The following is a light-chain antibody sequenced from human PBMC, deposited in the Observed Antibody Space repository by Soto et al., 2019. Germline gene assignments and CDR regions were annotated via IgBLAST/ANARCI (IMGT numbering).Light chain of an antibody. Sequence: EIVLTQSPATLSLSPGERATLSCKASQSVNRYLAWYQQKPGQAPRLLIYDASNRATDIPARFSGSGSGTDFTLTISSLEPEDFGVYYCQQRNFWPPWTFGQGTKVEIK. V-gene: IGKV3-11*01. CDR3: QQRNFWPPWT. CDR1: QSVNRY. CDR2: DAS. J-gene: IGKJ1*01.